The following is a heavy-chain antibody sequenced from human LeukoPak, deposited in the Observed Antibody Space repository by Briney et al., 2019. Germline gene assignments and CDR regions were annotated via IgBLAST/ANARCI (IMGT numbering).Heavy chain of an antibody. Sequence: GGSLRLSCAASGFTFSSYAMSWVRQAPGKGLEWVSAISGSGGSTYYADSVKCRFTISRDNSKNTLYLQMNSLRAEDTAVYYCASTGGHSSGYYYPGYWGQGTLVTVSS. J-gene: IGHJ4*02. CDR3: ASTGGHSSGYYYPGY. D-gene: IGHD3-22*01. CDR2: ISGSGGST. V-gene: IGHV3-23*01. CDR1: GFTFSSYA.